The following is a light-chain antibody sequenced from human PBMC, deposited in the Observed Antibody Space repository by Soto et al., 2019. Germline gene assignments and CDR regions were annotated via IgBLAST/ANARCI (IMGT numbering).Light chain of an antibody. V-gene: IGKV3-11*01. CDR1: QSIYDY. J-gene: IGKJ4*01. CDR3: QQRSNWPPVT. Sequence: TLSLSPGERATLSCRASQSIYDYLAWYQQKPGQAPRLLIYDASNRATGISARFSGSGSGTDFTLTISSLEPEDFAVYYCQQRSNWPPVTFGGGTKVDIK. CDR2: DAS.